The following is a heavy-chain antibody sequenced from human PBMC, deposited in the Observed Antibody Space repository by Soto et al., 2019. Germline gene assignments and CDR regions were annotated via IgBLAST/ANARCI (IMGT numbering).Heavy chain of an antibody. D-gene: IGHD4-17*01. J-gene: IGHJ4*02. CDR2: ISGSGGST. CDR1: GFTFSSYA. Sequence: GGSLRLSCAASGFTFSSYAMSWVRQAPGKGLEWVSAISGSGGSTYYADSVKGRFTISRDNSKNTLYLQMNSLRAEDTAVYYCAEDQGTTVVTYYFDYWGQGTLVTVSS. V-gene: IGHV3-23*01. CDR3: AEDQGTTVVTYYFDY.